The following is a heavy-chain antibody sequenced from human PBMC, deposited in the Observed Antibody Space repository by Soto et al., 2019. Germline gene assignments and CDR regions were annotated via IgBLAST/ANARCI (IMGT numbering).Heavy chain of an antibody. J-gene: IGHJ3*02. CDR1: GFTFSSYA. V-gene: IGHV3-23*01. D-gene: IGHD7-27*01. CDR3: AKEIVLTGERGGAFDI. Sequence: GGSLRLSCAASGFTFSSYAMSWVRQAPGKGLEWVSAISGSGGSTYYADSVKGRFTISRDNSKNTLYLQMNSLRAEDTAVYYCAKEIVLTGERGGAFDIWGQGTMVTVSS. CDR2: ISGSGGST.